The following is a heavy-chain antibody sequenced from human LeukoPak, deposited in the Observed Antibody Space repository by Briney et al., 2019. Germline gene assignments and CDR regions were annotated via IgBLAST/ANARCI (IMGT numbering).Heavy chain of an antibody. CDR3: ARDLGYYYGSGSYYNIDY. CDR2: IWYDGSNK. D-gene: IGHD3-10*01. V-gene: IGHV3-33*08. CDR1: GFTFSSYA. J-gene: IGHJ4*02. Sequence: PGGSLRLSCAASGFTFSSYAMSWVRQAPGKGLEWVAVIWYDGSNKYYADSVKGRFTISRDNSKNTLYLQMNSLRAEDTAVYYCARDLGYYYGSGSYYNIDYWGQGTLVTVSS.